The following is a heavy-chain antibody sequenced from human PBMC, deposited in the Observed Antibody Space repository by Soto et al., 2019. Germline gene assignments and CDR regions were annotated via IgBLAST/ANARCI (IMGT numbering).Heavy chain of an antibody. D-gene: IGHD2-21*01. V-gene: IGHV1-46*03. CDR3: SRCGDSRTYTFDY. CDR2: INPSGGST. Sequence: QVQLVQSGAEVKKPGASVKISCKASGYTFTNYYIHWVRQAPGQGLEWMGIINPSGGSTSYAQKFQGRVTMTRDTSTNTVYLYLSSLRSEDTAVYYCSRCGDSRTYTFDYWGQGTLVTVSS. CDR1: GYTFTNYY. J-gene: IGHJ4*02.